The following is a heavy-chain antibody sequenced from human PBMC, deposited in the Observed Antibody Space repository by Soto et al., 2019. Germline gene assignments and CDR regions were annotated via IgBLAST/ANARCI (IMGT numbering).Heavy chain of an antibody. J-gene: IGHJ4*02. Sequence: ASVKVSCKASGGTFSIYAISWVRQAPGQGLEWMGGIIPIFGTANYAQKFQGRVTITADESTSTAYMELSSLRSEDTAVYYCATHDYGAYFDNWGQGTLVTVSS. V-gene: IGHV1-69*13. D-gene: IGHD4-17*01. CDR3: ATHDYGAYFDN. CDR2: IIPIFGTA. CDR1: GGTFSIYA.